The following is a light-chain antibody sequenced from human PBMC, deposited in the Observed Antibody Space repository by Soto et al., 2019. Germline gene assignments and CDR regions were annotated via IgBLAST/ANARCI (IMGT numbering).Light chain of an antibody. J-gene: IGKJ5*01. CDR2: GAS. Sequence: EIVLTQSPGTLSLSPGERATLSCRASQSVTNYQLAWFRQKPGQAPRLLIYGASTRATGIPARFSGSGSGTDFTLTITRLEPEDFAVYYCQQYGSSITFGQGTRLEIK. V-gene: IGKV3-20*01. CDR3: QQYGSSIT. CDR1: QSVTNYQ.